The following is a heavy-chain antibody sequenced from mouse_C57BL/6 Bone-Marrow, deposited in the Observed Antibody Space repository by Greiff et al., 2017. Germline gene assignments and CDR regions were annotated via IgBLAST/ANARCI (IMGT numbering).Heavy chain of an antibody. J-gene: IGHJ2*01. V-gene: IGHV1-52*01. D-gene: IGHD2-1*01. CDR1: GYTFTSYW. CDR2: IDPSDSET. CDR3: ARNDGNYDWYYFDY. Sequence: QVQLQQPGAELVRPGSSVKLSCKASGYTFTSYWMHWVKQRPIQGLEWIGNIDPSDSETHYNQQFKDKATLTVDKSSSTAYMQLSSLTSEDSAVYYCARNDGNYDWYYFDYWGQGTTLTVSS.